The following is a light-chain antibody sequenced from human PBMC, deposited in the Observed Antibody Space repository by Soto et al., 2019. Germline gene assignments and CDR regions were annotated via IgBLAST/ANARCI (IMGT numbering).Light chain of an antibody. CDR2: SGS. J-gene: IGKJ2*01. CDR3: MQSLETPRT. CDR1: QSLLHTNGYNY. V-gene: IGKV2-28*01. Sequence: DIVMTQSPLSLPVTPGEPASISCRSSQSLLHTNGYNYLDWFLQRPGQSPQVLIYSGSTRASGVPDRFRGSGSGTDFTLKISRVEAEDVGVYYCMQSLETPRTFGQGTKLEIK.